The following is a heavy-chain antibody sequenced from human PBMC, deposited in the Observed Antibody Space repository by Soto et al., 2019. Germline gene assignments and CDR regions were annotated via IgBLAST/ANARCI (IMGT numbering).Heavy chain of an antibody. J-gene: IGHJ5*02. D-gene: IGHD1-20*01. CDR2: IIPIFGTA. CDR3: ARGAEYNWTPSWFDP. V-gene: IGHV1-69*01. Sequence: QVQLVQSGAEVKKPGSSVKVSGKASGGTFSSYAISWVRQAPGQGLEGRGGIIPIFGTANYAQKFQGRVTITADESTSTAYMELSSLRSEDTAVYYCARGAEYNWTPSWFDPWGQGTLVTVSS. CDR1: GGTFSSYA.